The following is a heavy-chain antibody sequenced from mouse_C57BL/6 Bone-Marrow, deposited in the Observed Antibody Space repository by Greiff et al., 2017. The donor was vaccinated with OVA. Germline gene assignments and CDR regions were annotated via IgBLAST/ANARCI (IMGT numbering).Heavy chain of an antibody. V-gene: IGHV1-81*01. J-gene: IGHJ2*01. CDR3: ARPYYYGSGNY. D-gene: IGHD1-1*01. CDR2: IYPRSGNT. CDR1: GYTFTSYG. Sequence: QVQLQQSGAELARPGASVKLSCKASGYTFTSYGISWVKQRTGQGLEWIGEIYPRSGNTYYNEKFKGKATLPADKSSSTAYMELRSLTSEDSAVYVCARPYYYGSGNYWGQGTTLTVSS.